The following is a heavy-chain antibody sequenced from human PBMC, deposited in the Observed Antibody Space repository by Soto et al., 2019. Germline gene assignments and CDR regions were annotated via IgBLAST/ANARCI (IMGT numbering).Heavy chain of an antibody. J-gene: IGHJ4*02. CDR1: GFTFSSYG. D-gene: IGHD2-21*01. Sequence: GGSLRLSCAASGFTFSSYGMHWVRQAPGKGLEWVAVISYDGSNKYHADSVKGRFTISRDNSKNTLYLQMNSLRAEDTAVYYCARGDLAVGLSSWGQGNLVTVSS. CDR2: ISYDGSNK. V-gene: IGHV3-30*03. CDR3: ARGDLAVGLSS.